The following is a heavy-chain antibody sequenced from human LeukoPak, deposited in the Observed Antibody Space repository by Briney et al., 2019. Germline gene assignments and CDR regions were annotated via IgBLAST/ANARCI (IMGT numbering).Heavy chain of an antibody. CDR3: ARDRIIYGDYGDAFDI. Sequence: GGSLRLSCAASGFTFSSYSMNWVRQAPGRGLEWVSSISSRSSYIYYADSLKGRFTISRDNAKNSLYLQMNSLRAEDTAVYYCARDRIIYGDYGDAFDIWGQGTLVAVSS. J-gene: IGHJ3*02. CDR2: ISSRSSYI. CDR1: GFTFSSYS. D-gene: IGHD4-17*01. V-gene: IGHV3-21*01.